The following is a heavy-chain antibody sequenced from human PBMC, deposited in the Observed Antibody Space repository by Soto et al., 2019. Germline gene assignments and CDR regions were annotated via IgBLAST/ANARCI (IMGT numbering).Heavy chain of an antibody. Sequence: PGGSLRLSCATSGFSFNIFCMHWVRQAPGKALEWVGLISKNGDNQYYGDSAKGRFIISRDNPKNSLYLQLHSLRPDDTAVYYCAKDAYNAAFDVLGQGTMVIVSS. CDR3: AKDAYNAAFDV. V-gene: IGHV3-30*18. D-gene: IGHD1-1*01. CDR1: GFSFNIFC. J-gene: IGHJ3*01. CDR2: ISKNGDNQ.